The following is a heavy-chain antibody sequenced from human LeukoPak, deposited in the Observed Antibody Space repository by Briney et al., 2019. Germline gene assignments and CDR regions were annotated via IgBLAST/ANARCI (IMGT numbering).Heavy chain of an antibody. CDR2: ISGSGGTT. CDR1: GFSFRSYA. D-gene: IGHD5-24*01. CDR3: TKDGRWQQLRYYFDY. J-gene: IGHJ4*02. V-gene: IGHV3-23*01. Sequence: GGSLRLSCAASGFSFRSYAMSWVRQAPGMGLEWVSAISGSGGTTDYADSVKGRFSISRDNSRNRLYLQMSSLRVEGTAVYYCTKDGRWQQLRYYFDYWGQGSLVSVFS.